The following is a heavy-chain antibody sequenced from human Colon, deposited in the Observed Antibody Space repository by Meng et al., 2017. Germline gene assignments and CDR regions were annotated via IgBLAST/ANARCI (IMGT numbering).Heavy chain of an antibody. CDR3: AIGPWELDY. J-gene: IGHJ4*02. CDR1: GGSVSSGSHY. CDR2: VDYSGNT. V-gene: IGHV4-61*01. Sequence: QVQLPESGPGLLRPSETLSLTGTVSGGSVSSGSHYWSWIRQPPGKGLEFIAYVDYSGNTNYNPSLKGRVTTSIDMSKSQFSLKVSSVTAADTAVYYCAIGPWELDYWGQGLLVTVSS. D-gene: IGHD1-26*01.